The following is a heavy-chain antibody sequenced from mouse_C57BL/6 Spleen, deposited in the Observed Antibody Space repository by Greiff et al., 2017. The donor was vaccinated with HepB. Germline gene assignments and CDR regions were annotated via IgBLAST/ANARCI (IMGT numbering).Heavy chain of an antibody. J-gene: IGHJ2*01. CDR1: GFTFSSYT. D-gene: IGHD1-1*01. Sequence: EVKVVESGGGLVKPGGSLKLSCAASGFTFSSYTMSWVRQTPEKRLEWVATISGGGGNTYYPDSVKGRFTISRDNAKNTLYLQMSSLRSEDTALYYCARHELREDYFDYWGQGTTLTVSS. CDR2: ISGGGGNT. V-gene: IGHV5-9*01. CDR3: ARHELREDYFDY.